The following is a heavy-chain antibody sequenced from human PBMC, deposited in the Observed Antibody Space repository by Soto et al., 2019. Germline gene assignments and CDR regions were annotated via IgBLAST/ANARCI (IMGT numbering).Heavy chain of an antibody. D-gene: IGHD2-8*01. V-gene: IGHV4-34*01. Sequence: SETLSLTCAVYGGSFSGYYWSWIRQPPGKGLEWIGEINHSGSTNYNPSLKSRVTISVDTSENQFSLKLSSVTAADTAVYYCARGWYVGVYAISYYRMDVWGQGTAVTVSS. CDR1: GGSFSGYY. CDR3: ARGWYVGVYAISYYRMDV. CDR2: INHSGST. J-gene: IGHJ6*02.